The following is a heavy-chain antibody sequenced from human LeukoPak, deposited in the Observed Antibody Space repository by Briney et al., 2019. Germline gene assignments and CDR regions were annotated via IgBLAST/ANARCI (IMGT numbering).Heavy chain of an antibody. J-gene: IGHJ4*02. D-gene: IGHD1-14*01. CDR3: AREPSASRGIRFVD. Sequence: SETLSLTCTVSGGSISNYYWSWIRQPAGKGLEWIGRIYTSGSTNYNPSLKSRVTISIDTSKNQFSLKLTSVTAADTAVYYCAREPSASRGIRFVDWGQGTLVTVSS. CDR2: IYTSGST. CDR1: GGSISNYY. V-gene: IGHV4-4*07.